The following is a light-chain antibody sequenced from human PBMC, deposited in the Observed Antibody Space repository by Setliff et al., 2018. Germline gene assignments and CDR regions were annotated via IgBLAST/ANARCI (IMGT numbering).Light chain of an antibody. CDR2: DVS. Sequence: QSALTQPRSVSGSPGQSVTISCTGTSSDVGGYNYVSWYQQHPGKAPKLMIYDVSKRPSGVSNRFSGSKSGNTASLTISGLQAEDEADYYCSSYTSSSTFVFGTGTRSPS. CDR3: SSYTSSSTFV. J-gene: IGLJ1*01. CDR1: SSDVGGYNY. V-gene: IGLV2-11*01.